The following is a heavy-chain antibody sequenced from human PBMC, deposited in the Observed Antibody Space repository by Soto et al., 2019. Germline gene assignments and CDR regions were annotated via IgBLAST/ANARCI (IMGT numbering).Heavy chain of an antibody. J-gene: IGHJ4*02. CDR2: MNPNSGNT. Sequence: GASVKVSCKASGYTFTSYDINWVRQATGQGLEWMGWMNPNSGNTGYAQKFQGRVTMTRNTSISTAYMELSSLRSEDTAVYYCARASITMVRGVTDYWGQGTLVTVSS. V-gene: IGHV1-8*01. D-gene: IGHD3-10*01. CDR3: ARASITMVRGVTDY. CDR1: GYTFTSYD.